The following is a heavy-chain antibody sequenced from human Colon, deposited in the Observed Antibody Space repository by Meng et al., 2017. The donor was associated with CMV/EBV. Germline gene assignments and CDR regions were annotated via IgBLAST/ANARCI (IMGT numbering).Heavy chain of an antibody. CDR2: IYDTGIT. J-gene: IGHJ4*02. CDR3: AKSRSSTPGIVDD. Sequence: QVQRQASGPGLVKPSETLSLTCIVSGVSVTSGAYHWSWIRQSPGKGLEWIGYIYDTGITIYNPSLKSRVTIFLETSKNQFSLNLNSMTTADTAVYYCAKSRSSTPGIVDDWGQGTLVTVSS. V-gene: IGHV4-61*08. D-gene: IGHD2/OR15-2a*01. CDR1: GVSVTSGAYH.